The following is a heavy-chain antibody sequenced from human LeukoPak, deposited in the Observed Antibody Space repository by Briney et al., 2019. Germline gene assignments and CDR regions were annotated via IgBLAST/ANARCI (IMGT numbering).Heavy chain of an antibody. CDR2: ISSSGSTI. J-gene: IGHJ4*02. D-gene: IGHD5-18*01. CDR1: GFTFSDYY. CDR3: SRGREDTAMAY. V-gene: IGHV3-11*04. Sequence: GGSLRLSCAASGFTFSDYYMSWIRQAPGKGLEWVSYISSSGSTIYYADSVKGRFTISRDNAKNSLYLQMKSLRAEDTALYYWSRGREDTAMAYWGQGTLVTVSS.